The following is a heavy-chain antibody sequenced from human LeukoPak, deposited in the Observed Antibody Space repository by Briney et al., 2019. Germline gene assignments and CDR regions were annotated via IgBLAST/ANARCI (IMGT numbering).Heavy chain of an antibody. CDR3: ARDRVVGATTYDAFDI. CDR1: GFTVSSNY. D-gene: IGHD1-26*01. V-gene: IGHV3-53*01. J-gene: IGHJ3*02. CDR2: IYSGGST. Sequence: PGGSLRLSCAASGFTVSSNYMSWVRQAPGKGLEWVSVIYSGGSTYYADSVKGRFTISRDNSKNTLYLQMNGLSTEDTVVCHCARDRVVGATTYDAFDIWGQGTMVTVSS.